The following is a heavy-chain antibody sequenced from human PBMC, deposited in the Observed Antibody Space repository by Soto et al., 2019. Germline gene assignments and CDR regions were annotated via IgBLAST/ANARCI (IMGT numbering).Heavy chain of an antibody. D-gene: IGHD1-1*01. CDR1: GFTFRSYG. Sequence: QVQLVESGGGVVQPVRSLRLSCAASGFTFRSYGMHWVRQAPGKGLEWVTVISYDGKVAYYADSVKGRFTISRDNSKNTLYLQMNSLRTEDTAMYYCAKEGPITNWYFDYWGQGTLVTVSS. J-gene: IGHJ4*02. CDR3: AKEGPITNWYFDY. CDR2: ISYDGKVA. V-gene: IGHV3-30*18.